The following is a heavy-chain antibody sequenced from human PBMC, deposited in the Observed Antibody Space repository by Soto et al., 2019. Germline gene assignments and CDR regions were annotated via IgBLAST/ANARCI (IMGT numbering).Heavy chain of an antibody. CDR3: EHTTYYDFWPGGGDRNYGMDV. CDR2: IIPIFGTA. CDR1: GGTFSSYA. J-gene: IGHJ6*02. V-gene: IGHV1-69*13. Sequence: GASVKVSCKASGGTFSSYAISWVRQAPGQGLEWMGGIIPIFGTANYAQKFQGRVTITADESTSTAYMELSSLRSEDTAVYYCEHTTYYDFWPGGGDRNYGMDVWGQGTTVTVSS. D-gene: IGHD3-3*01.